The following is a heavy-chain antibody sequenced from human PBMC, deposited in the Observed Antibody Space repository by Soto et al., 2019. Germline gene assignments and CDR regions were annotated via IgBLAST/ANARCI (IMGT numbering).Heavy chain of an antibody. Sequence: GESLKISCKGFGYSFTSYWIGWVRQMPGKGLEWMGIIYPGDSDTRYRPSLQGQDTVSADKSTSTAYLQWSSLKASDSAIYYCARSVMATFPYYYYGMDVWGQGTTVTVSS. D-gene: IGHD5-12*01. CDR2: IYPGDSDT. V-gene: IGHV5-51*01. J-gene: IGHJ6*02. CDR1: GYSFTSYW. CDR3: ARSVMATFPYYYYGMDV.